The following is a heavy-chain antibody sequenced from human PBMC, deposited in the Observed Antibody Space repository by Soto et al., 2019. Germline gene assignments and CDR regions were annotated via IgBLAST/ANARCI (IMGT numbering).Heavy chain of an antibody. CDR1: GGSIGSYC. CDR2: ISQAGST. V-gene: IGHV4-59*01. D-gene: IGHD6-13*01. Sequence: QVQLQESGPGLVKPSETLSLTCNVSGGSIGSYCWSWIRQPPGKGLEWIGYISQAGSTNYNPSLTSRVTIAVDTSKSQFSLILTSVTAADTAVYYCARVSRWGGIGAPPTRKPYYYYMDVWGKGTTVTVSS. J-gene: IGHJ6*03. CDR3: ARVSRWGGIGAPPTRKPYYYYMDV.